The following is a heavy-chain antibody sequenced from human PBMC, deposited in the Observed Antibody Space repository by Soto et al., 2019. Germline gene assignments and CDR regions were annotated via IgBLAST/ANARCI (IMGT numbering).Heavy chain of an antibody. CDR3: AREVFDYPNYYYYGMDV. CDR2: ISGSGGST. CDR1: GFTFSSYA. V-gene: IGHV3-23*01. Sequence: PGGSLRLSCAASGFTFSSYAMSWVRQAPGKGLEWVSAISGSGGSTYYADSVKGRFTISRDNSKNTLYLQMNSLRAEDTAVYYCAREVFDYPNYYYYGMDVWGQGTTVTVSS. J-gene: IGHJ6*02. D-gene: IGHD4-17*01.